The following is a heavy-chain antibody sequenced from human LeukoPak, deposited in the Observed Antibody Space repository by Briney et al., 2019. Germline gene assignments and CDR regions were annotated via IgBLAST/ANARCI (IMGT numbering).Heavy chain of an antibody. V-gene: IGHV3-64D*06. CDR1: GFSFSASA. D-gene: IGHD4/OR15-4a*01. J-gene: IGHJ4*02. CDR3: VRDLT. Sequence: PGGSLRLSCSASGFSFSASAMHWVRQAPGKGPQFVSAITSNGHSTYYADSVKGRSTISRDNSKSTLDLQMSSLRAEDTAVYYCVRDLTWGQGTLVTVSS. CDR2: ITSNGHST.